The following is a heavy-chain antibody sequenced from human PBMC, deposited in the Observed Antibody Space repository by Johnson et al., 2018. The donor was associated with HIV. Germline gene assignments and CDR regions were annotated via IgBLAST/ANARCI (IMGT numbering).Heavy chain of an antibody. CDR1: GFTFSSYA. CDR3: AKSTQASILRESGPYGAFDI. J-gene: IGHJ3*02. CDR2: ISYDGSNK. D-gene: IGHD3-10*01. V-gene: IGHV3-30*18. Sequence: QVQLVESGGGVVQPGRSLRLSCAASGFTFSSYAMHWVRQAPGKGLEWVAVISYDGSNKYSADSVKGRFTISRDNSKNTLYLQMNSLRVEDTAVYYCAKSTQASILRESGPYGAFDIWGQGTMVTVSS.